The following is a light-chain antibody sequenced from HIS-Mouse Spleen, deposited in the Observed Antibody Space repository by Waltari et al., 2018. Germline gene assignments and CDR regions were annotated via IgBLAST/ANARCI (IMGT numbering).Light chain of an antibody. Sequence: QSALTQPASVSGSPGQSITISCTGTSSDVGGYHYVSWYQQHPGKAPNLMIYEVSNRPSGVSNRFSGSKSGNTASLTISGLQAEDEADYYCSSYTSSSTRVFGGGTKLTVL. CDR2: EVS. V-gene: IGLV2-14*01. J-gene: IGLJ2*01. CDR3: SSYTSSSTRV. CDR1: SSDVGGYHY.